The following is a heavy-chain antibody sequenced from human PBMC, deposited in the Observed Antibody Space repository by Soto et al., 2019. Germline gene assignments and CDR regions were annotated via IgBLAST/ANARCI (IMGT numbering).Heavy chain of an antibody. CDR1: GFTFSSYG. J-gene: IGHJ6*02. V-gene: IGHV3-33*01. CDR2: IWYDGSNK. CDR3: AREQNMTYYDFWSGYIYYYGMDV. Sequence: GGSLRLSCAASGFTFSSYGMHWVRQAPGKGLEWVAVIWYDGSNKYYADSVKGRFTISRDNSKNTLYLQMNSLRAEDTAVYYCAREQNMTYYDFWSGYIYYYGMDVWGQGTTVTVSS. D-gene: IGHD3-3*01.